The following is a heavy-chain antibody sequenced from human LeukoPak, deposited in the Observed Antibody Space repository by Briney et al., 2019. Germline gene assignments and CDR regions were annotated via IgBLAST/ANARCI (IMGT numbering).Heavy chain of an antibody. CDR2: IYYSGST. CDR3: ARGQGFGWYYFDY. CDR1: GGSVSSGSNC. V-gene: IGHV4-61*01. D-gene: IGHD6-19*01. Sequence: SETLSLTCTVSGGSVSSGSNCWGWIRQPPGKGLEWIGYIYYSGSTNYNPSLKCRVTISVDTSKNQFSLRLISVTAADTAVYYCARGQGFGWYYFDYWGEGTFVTVSS. J-gene: IGHJ4*02.